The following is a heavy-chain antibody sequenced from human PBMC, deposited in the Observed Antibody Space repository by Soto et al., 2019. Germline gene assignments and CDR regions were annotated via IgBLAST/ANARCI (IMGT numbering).Heavy chain of an antibody. Sequence: SETLSLTCAVSGGSISRYYWSWIRQPPGKGLEWIGYLYNAGSTIYNPSLKSRVTISVDMSQNQFSLNLNYVTAADTAVYYCARDLWGYCGTDCYPLDVWGQGTTVTVSS. V-gene: IGHV4-59*01. CDR2: LYNAGST. J-gene: IGHJ6*02. CDR1: GGSISRYY. D-gene: IGHD2-21*02. CDR3: ARDLWGYCGTDCYPLDV.